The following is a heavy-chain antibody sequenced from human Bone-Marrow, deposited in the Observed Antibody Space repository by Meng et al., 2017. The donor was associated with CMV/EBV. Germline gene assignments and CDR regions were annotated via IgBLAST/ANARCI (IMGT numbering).Heavy chain of an antibody. D-gene: IGHD1-26*01. CDR2: IYPGDSDT. J-gene: IGHJ4*02. Sequence: KVSCKGSGYSFTTYWIGWVRQMPGKGLEWMGIIYPGDSDTRYSPSFQGQVTISADKSISTAYLQWSSLKASDTAMYYCARQTGELPYYFDYWGQGTLVTVSS. CDR3: ARQTGELPYYFDY. V-gene: IGHV5-51*01. CDR1: GYSFTTYW.